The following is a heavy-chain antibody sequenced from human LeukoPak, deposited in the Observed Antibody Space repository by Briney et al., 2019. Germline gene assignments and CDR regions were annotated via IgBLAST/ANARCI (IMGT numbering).Heavy chain of an antibody. CDR2: ISGSGGST. D-gene: IGHD2-15*01. J-gene: IGHJ4*02. CDR1: GFTFSSHA. Sequence: GGSLRLSCAASGFTFSSHAMSWVRQAPGKGLEWVSGISGSGGSTYYADSVKGRFTISRDNSKNTLYLQMNSLRAEDTAVYYCARAGGGWYICDYWGQGTLVTVSS. CDR3: ARAGGGWYICDY. V-gene: IGHV3-23*01.